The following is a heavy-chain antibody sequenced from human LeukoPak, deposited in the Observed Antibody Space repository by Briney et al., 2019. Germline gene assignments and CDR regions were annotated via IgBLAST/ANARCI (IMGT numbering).Heavy chain of an antibody. J-gene: IGHJ3*02. CDR1: GFTCSSYA. Sequence: GVSLRRSGAASGFTCSSYAMSWVRQAPGKELEGRSAISGSGGSTYYAYSVKGRFTISRDNSKNTLSLQMNSLRAADTAVYYCATTPLVLLWFGPNDEAFDIWGQGTMVTVSS. V-gene: IGHV3-23*01. CDR3: ATTPLVLLWFGPNDEAFDI. CDR2: ISGSGGST. D-gene: IGHD3-10*01.